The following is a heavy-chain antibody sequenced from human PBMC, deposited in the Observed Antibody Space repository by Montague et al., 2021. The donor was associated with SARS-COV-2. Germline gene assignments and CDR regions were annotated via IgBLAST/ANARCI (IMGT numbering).Heavy chain of an antibody. Sequence: SETLSLTCTVSGGSISTSYYWGWIRQPPGKGLEWIGSIYYSGSTYYNPSLKSRVTISADTSKNQFSLKLSSVTAADTAVYYCARDATVTTFYYYGMDVWGQGTTVTVSS. CDR1: GGSISTSYY. CDR3: ARDATVTTFYYYGMDV. D-gene: IGHD4-17*01. J-gene: IGHJ6*02. CDR2: IYYSGST. V-gene: IGHV4-39*07.